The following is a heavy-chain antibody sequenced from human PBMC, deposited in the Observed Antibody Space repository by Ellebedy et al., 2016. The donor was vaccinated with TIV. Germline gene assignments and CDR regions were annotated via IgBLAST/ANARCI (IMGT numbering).Heavy chain of an antibody. CDR2: INQDGSDK. CDR3: ATDGSYGDYRSPTHAFEM. CDR1: RFSFSSYW. J-gene: IGHJ3*02. V-gene: IGHV3-7*01. D-gene: IGHD4-17*01. Sequence: GESLKISCAASRFSFSSYWMSWVRQPPGKGLEWVANINQDGSDKYYVDSVKGRFTISRDNAKNSLYLQMNSLSAEDTGVYYCATDGSYGDYRSPTHAFEMWGQGTMVTVSS.